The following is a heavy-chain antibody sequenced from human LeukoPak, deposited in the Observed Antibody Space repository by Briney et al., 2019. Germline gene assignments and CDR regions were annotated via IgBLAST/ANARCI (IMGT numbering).Heavy chain of an antibody. CDR1: RYVFSSYG. V-gene: IGHV1-18*01. Sequence: GGSVRVSCKASRYVFSSYGISWGRQAPGQGLERRGWISAFNFNTNYEQNFQGRVTMTTDTSTNIAYMELSSLRSEDTAVYYCAAVVVAATHYGMDVWGQGTTVTVSS. D-gene: IGHD2-15*01. CDR2: ISAFNFNT. CDR3: AAVVVAATHYGMDV. J-gene: IGHJ6*02.